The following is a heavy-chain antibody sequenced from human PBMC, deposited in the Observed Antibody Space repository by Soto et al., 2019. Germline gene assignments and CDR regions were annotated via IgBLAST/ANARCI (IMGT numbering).Heavy chain of an antibody. Sequence: TGGSLRLSCAASGFTFSSYAMHWVRQAPGKGLEWVAVISYDGSNKYYADSVKGRFTISRDNSKNTLYLQMNSLRAEDTAVYYCASGRGYYDSSGPFDYWGQGTLVTV. CDR1: GFTFSSYA. CDR2: ISYDGSNK. J-gene: IGHJ4*02. CDR3: ASGRGYYDSSGPFDY. D-gene: IGHD3-22*01. V-gene: IGHV3-30-3*01.